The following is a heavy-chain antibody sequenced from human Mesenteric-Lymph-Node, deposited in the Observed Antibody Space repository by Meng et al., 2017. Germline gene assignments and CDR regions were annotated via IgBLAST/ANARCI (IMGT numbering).Heavy chain of an antibody. D-gene: IGHD3-10*01. CDR1: GFTFSSYW. J-gene: IGHJ3*01. CDR3: ARSRPLSGWGTYAFDF. Sequence: GESLKISCAASGFTFSSYWMSWVRQAPGKGLEWVANIKQDGSEKYYVDSVKGRFTISRDNAKNSLYLQMNSLTAEDTAMYYCARSRPLSGWGTYAFDFWGQGTMVTVSS. CDR2: IKQDGSEK. V-gene: IGHV3-7*01.